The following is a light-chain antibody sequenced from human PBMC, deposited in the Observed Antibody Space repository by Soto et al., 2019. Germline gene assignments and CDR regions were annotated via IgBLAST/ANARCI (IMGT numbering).Light chain of an antibody. CDR2: SDN. V-gene: IGLV1-44*01. Sequence: QAVVTQPPSASGTPGQRVTISCSGSSSNIGSNTVTWYQQLPETAPKLLIHSDNERPSGVPDRFSGAKSGTSASLVISGLQSDDEADFYCAAWDDSLNGPVFGGGTKLTVL. J-gene: IGLJ2*01. CDR1: SSNIGSNT. CDR3: AAWDDSLNGPV.